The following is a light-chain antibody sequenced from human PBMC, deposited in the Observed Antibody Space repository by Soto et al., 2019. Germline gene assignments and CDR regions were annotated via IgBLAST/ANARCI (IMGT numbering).Light chain of an antibody. V-gene: IGKV1-39*01. CDR3: QQSRGTSLT. CDR2: ASS. J-gene: IGKJ4*01. Sequence: DIQMTQSPSSLSASVGDRVTITCRASQSIGDYLNWYQQKPGKAPILLIYASSILQSGVPSRFSGSGSGTDFTLTITSLQPEDFATYYCQQSRGTSLTFGGGTKVEVK. CDR1: QSIGDY.